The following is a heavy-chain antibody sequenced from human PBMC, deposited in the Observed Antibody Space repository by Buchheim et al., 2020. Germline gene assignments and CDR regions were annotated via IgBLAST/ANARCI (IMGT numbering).Heavy chain of an antibody. CDR2: ISYDGSNK. CDR1: GFTFSSYG. Sequence: QVQLVESGGGVVHPGRSLRLSCAASGFTFSSYGMHWVRQAPGKGLEWVAVISYDGSNKYYADSVKGRFTISRDNSKNTLYLQMNSLRAEDTAVYYCAKDILRFGEAEPPNFDYWGQGTL. J-gene: IGHJ4*02. V-gene: IGHV3-30*18. D-gene: IGHD3-10*01. CDR3: AKDILRFGEAEPPNFDY.